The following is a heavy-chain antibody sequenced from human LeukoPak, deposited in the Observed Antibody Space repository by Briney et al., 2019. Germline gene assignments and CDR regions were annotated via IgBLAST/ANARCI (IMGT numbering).Heavy chain of an antibody. CDR1: GFTFINYA. D-gene: IGHD4-23*01. CDR3: ARAVGVRWYLHY. J-gene: IGHJ4*02. Sequence: GGSLRLSCAASGFTFINYAMTWVRQAPGKGLEWVSGISGSGGSTYYADSVKGRFTISRDNSKNTLYLLLNNLRAEDTAVYYCARAVGVRWYLHYWGQGTLVTVSS. CDR2: ISGSGGST. V-gene: IGHV3-23*01.